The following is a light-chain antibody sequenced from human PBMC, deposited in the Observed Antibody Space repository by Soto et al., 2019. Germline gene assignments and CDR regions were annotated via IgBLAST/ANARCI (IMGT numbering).Light chain of an antibody. CDR3: QEYNSWRGEWT. V-gene: IGKV1-5*01. Sequence: DIQMTQSPSTLSASVGDRVTITCRASQSINSWLAWYQQKAGKAPKLLIYDASTLESGVPSRFSGSGSRTEVTLTISSLQPDDFATYYCQEYNSWRGEWTFGQGTKVEIK. CDR2: DAS. CDR1: QSINSW. J-gene: IGKJ1*01.